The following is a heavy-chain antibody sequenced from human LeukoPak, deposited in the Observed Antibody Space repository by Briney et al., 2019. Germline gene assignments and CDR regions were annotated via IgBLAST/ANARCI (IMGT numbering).Heavy chain of an antibody. D-gene: IGHD5-24*01. CDR2: INSDGTT. CDR3: VRGMAPKFYGMDV. J-gene: IGHJ6*02. Sequence: GGSLRLSCAASGFTLSTFWMHWVRQAPGKGLVWVSRINSDGTTTYADSVKGRFTISRDNAKNTLYLQMNSLRVEDTAVYHWVRGMAPKFYGMDVWGQGTTVTVSS. V-gene: IGHV3-74*01. CDR1: GFTLSTFW.